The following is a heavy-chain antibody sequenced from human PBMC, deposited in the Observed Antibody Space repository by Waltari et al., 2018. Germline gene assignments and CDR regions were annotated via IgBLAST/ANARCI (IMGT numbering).Heavy chain of an antibody. D-gene: IGHD3-10*01. J-gene: IGHJ5*02. CDR3: ARHADDYYGSGSYYH. Sequence: QMPGKGLEWMGRIDPSDSYTNYSPSFQGHVTISADKSISTAYLQWSSLKASDTAMYYCARHADDYYGSGSYYHWGQGTLVTVSS. V-gene: IGHV5-10-1*01. CDR2: IDPSDSYT.